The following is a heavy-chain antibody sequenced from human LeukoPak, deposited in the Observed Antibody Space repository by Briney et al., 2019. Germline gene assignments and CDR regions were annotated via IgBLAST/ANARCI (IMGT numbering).Heavy chain of an antibody. Sequence: SETLSLTCAVYGGSFSGYYWSWIRQPPGKGLEWIGEINHSGSTNYNQSLKSRVTISVDTSKNQFSLKLSSVTAADTAVYYCAREGMVVAAVDYWGQGTLVTVSS. CDR2: INHSGST. V-gene: IGHV4-34*01. CDR3: AREGMVVAAVDY. J-gene: IGHJ4*02. D-gene: IGHD2-15*01. CDR1: GGSFSGYY.